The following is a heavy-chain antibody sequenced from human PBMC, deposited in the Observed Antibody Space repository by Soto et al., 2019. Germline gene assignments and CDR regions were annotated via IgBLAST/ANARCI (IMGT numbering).Heavy chain of an antibody. CDR3: AKSGYCSTGKCSAFDY. J-gene: IGHJ4*02. CDR2: ITGSGGTT. Sequence: GGSLRLSCAASGFTFSTYAMTWVRQAPGKGLEWVSSITGSGGTTHHADSVKGRFTITRDNSQSTLYLQMKSLRAEDTAVYFCAKSGYCSTGKCSAFDYWGQGTLVTVSS. D-gene: IGHD2-8*01. CDR1: GFTFSTYA. V-gene: IGHV3-23*01.